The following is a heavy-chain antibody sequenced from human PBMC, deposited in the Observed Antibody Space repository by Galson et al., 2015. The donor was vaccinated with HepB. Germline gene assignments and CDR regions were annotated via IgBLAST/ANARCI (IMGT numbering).Heavy chain of an antibody. Sequence: SVKVSCKASGYTFTSYAMHWVRQAPGQRLEWMGWINAGNGNTKYSQKFQGRVTITRDTSASTAYMELSSLRSEDTAVYYCARGGRIVGATTVSYYYYMDVWGKGTTVTVSS. CDR2: INAGNGNT. CDR1: GYTFTSYA. D-gene: IGHD1-26*01. J-gene: IGHJ6*03. CDR3: ARGGRIVGATTVSYYYYMDV. V-gene: IGHV1-3*01.